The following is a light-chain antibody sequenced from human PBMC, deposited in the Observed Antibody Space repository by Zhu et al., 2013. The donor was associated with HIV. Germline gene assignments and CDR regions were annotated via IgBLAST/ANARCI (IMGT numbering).Light chain of an antibody. CDR1: SSDIGGYNF. CDR2: EVS. J-gene: IGLJ1*01. CDR3: SSYTTTGTLV. V-gene: IGLV2-8*01. Sequence: QSALTQPPSASGSPGQSVTISCTGTSSDIGGYNFVSWYQQHPGKAPKLMIYEVSKRPSGVPARFSGSKSGNTASLTVSGLQAEDEADYYCSSYTTTGTLVFGTGTKVTVL.